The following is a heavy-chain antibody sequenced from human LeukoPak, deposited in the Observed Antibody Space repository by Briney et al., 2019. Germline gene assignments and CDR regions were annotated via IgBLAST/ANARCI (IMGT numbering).Heavy chain of an antibody. D-gene: IGHD5-12*01. CDR2: IKQDGSEI. CDR3: AGGHGWVFDR. Sequence: GGSLRLSCTASGFTFISYWLTWVGRAQGKGLEWLAIIKQDGSEIYYVDSVKGRFTISRDNAKNSLFLQMNSLRAEDTAVYYCAGGHGWVFDRWGQGSLVTVSS. V-gene: IGHV3-7*01. J-gene: IGHJ4*02. CDR1: GFTFISYW.